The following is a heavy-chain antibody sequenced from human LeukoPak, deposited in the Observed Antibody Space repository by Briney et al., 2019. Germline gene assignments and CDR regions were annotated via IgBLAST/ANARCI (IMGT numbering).Heavy chain of an antibody. Sequence: GGSLSLSCAASGFTFSSYGMQWVRQPPGKGLEWGAVIWYVGSNKYYADSVKGRFTIPRENSKNTLYLQMNSLRAEDTAVYYCARDQRYGDYRLGDYWGQGTLVTVSS. CDR3: ARDQRYGDYRLGDY. J-gene: IGHJ4*02. CDR2: IWYVGSNK. D-gene: IGHD4-17*01. CDR1: GFTFSSYG. V-gene: IGHV3-33*01.